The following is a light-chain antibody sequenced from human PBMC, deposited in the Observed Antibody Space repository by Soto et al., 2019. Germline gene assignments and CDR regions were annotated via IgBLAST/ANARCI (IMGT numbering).Light chain of an antibody. V-gene: IGKV1-5*01. J-gene: IGKJ1*01. CDR1: QSISTW. CDR3: QQCNTFGM. Sequence: DIQMTQSPSTLSASVGDRVTITCRASQSISTWLAWYQQKPGKAPKLLIYDASSLEGGVPSRFSGSGSETEFTLAISNLQPDDSATYYCQQCNTFGMFGQGTKVEIK. CDR2: DAS.